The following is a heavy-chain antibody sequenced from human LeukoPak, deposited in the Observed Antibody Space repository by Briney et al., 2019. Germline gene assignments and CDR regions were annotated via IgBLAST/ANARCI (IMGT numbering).Heavy chain of an antibody. CDR2: INPDGSGT. CDR3: ARKPLSGGYGGTIDY. V-gene: IGHV3-74*01. D-gene: IGHD5-12*01. CDR1: GFTFSNFW. Sequence: GGSLRLSCAGSGFTFSNFWMHWVRQAPGKGLVWVSRINPDGSGTDYADSVKGRFTISRDNAKNTLYLRMNSLRAEDTAIYYCARKPLSGGYGGTIDYWGQGTLVTVSS. J-gene: IGHJ4*02.